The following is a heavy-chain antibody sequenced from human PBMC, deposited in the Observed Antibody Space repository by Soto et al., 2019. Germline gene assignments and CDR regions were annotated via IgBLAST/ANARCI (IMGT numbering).Heavy chain of an antibody. J-gene: IGHJ6*02. CDR1: GFTFSSYG. Sequence: GGSLRLSCAASGFTFSSYGKHWVRQAPGKGLEWVAVIWYDGSNKYYADSVKGRFTISRDNSKNTLYLQMNSLRAEDTAVYYCARDRETGYYYYGMDVWGQGTTVTVSS. V-gene: IGHV3-33*01. CDR3: ARDRETGYYYYGMDV. D-gene: IGHD1-1*01. CDR2: IWYDGSNK.